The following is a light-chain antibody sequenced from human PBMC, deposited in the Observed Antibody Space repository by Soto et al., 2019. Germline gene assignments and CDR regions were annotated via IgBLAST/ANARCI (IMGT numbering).Light chain of an antibody. Sequence: EIVLTQSPGTLSLSPGERATLSCRASQSVSSTYLAWYQQKPGQAPRLLMYGASSRATGIPDRFSGSWSGTDVTLTISRLEPEDFAVYYCQQYGSSPPLTFGGGTKVEIK. CDR3: QQYGSSPPLT. V-gene: IGKV3-20*01. CDR1: QSVSSTY. J-gene: IGKJ4*01. CDR2: GAS.